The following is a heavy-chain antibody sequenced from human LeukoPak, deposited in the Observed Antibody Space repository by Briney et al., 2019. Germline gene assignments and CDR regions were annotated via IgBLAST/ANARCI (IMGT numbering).Heavy chain of an antibody. CDR2: ISYDGSNT. CDR3: AREDSSWHFDY. V-gene: IGHV3-30-3*01. CDR1: GFTFSTYP. Sequence: GGSLRLSCAASGFTFSTYPMNWVRQAPGKGLEWVAVISYDGSNTYYADSVKGRFTISRDNSKNTLYVQMNSLRAEDTAVYYCAREDSSWHFDYWGQGTLVTVSS. J-gene: IGHJ4*02. D-gene: IGHD6-13*01.